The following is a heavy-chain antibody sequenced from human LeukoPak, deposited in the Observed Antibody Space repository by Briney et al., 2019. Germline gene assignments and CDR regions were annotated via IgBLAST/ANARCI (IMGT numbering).Heavy chain of an antibody. V-gene: IGHV3-48*03. CDR3: ALSGYSSTWSAFDY. CDR2: ISSSGSTI. Sequence: GGCLRLSCATSGFTFSSYEMNWVRQAPGKGLEWVSYISSSGSTIYYADSVKGRFTISRDNAKNSLYLQMNSLRAEDTAVYYCALSGYSSTWSAFDYWGQGTLVTVSS. CDR1: GFTFSSYE. D-gene: IGHD6-13*01. J-gene: IGHJ4*02.